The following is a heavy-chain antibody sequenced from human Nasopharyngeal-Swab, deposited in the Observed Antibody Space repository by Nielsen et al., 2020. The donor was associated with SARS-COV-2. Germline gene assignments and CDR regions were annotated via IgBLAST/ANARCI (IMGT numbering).Heavy chain of an antibody. CDR3: ARDRSQYDILTGYPYYFDY. Sequence: SVKVSCKAFGGTFSSYAISWVRQAPGQGLEWMGGIIPIFGTANYAQKFQGRVTITADKSTSTAYMELSSLRSEDTAVYYCARDRSQYDILTGYPYYFDYWGQGTLVTVSS. J-gene: IGHJ4*02. D-gene: IGHD3-9*01. CDR1: GGTFSSYA. CDR2: IIPIFGTA. V-gene: IGHV1-69*06.